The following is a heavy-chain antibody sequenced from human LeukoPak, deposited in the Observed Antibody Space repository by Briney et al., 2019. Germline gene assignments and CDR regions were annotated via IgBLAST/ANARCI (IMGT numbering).Heavy chain of an antibody. CDR1: GFTFSSYA. CDR2: ISYDGSNK. Sequence: GGSLRLSCAASGFTFSSYAMHWVRQAPGKGLEWVAVISYDGSNKYYADSVKGRFTISRDNSKNTLYLQMNSLRAEDTAAYYCVSQQWLPPYFFDSWGQGTLVTVSS. J-gene: IGHJ4*02. V-gene: IGHV3-30-3*01. D-gene: IGHD6-19*01. CDR3: VSQQWLPPYFFDS.